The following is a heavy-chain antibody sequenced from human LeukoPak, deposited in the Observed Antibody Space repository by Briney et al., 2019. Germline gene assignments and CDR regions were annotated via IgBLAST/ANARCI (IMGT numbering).Heavy chain of an antibody. D-gene: IGHD6-13*01. CDR3: AKDVFSRQQLLNYYMDV. V-gene: IGHV3-23*01. CDR2: ISGSGGST. Sequence: TGGSLRLSCAASGFTFSSYAMSWVRQAPGKGLEWVSAISGSGGSTYYADSVKGRFTISRDNSKNTLYLQMNSLRAEDTAVYYCAKDVFSRQQLLNYYMDVWGKGTTVTVSS. CDR1: GFTFSSYA. J-gene: IGHJ6*03.